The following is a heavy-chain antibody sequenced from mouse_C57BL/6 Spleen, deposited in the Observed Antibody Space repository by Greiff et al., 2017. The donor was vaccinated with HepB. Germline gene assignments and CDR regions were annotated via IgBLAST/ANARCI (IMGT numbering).Heavy chain of an antibody. CDR3: ARSLLRGAMDY. CDR2: ISSGSSTI. Sequence: EVMLVESGGGLVKPGGSLKLSCAASGFTFSDYGMHWVRQAPEKGLEWVAYISSGSSTIYYADTVKGRFTISRDNAKNTLFLQMTSLRSEDTAMYYCARSLLRGAMDYWGQGTSDTVSS. D-gene: IGHD1-1*01. V-gene: IGHV5-17*01. J-gene: IGHJ4*01. CDR1: GFTFSDYG.